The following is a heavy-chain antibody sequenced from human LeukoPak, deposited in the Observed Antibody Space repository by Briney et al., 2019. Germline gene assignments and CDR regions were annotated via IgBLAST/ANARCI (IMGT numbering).Heavy chain of an antibody. J-gene: IGHJ4*02. V-gene: IGHV4-30-2*01. CDR1: GGSISSGGYH. D-gene: IGHD6-19*01. CDR3: ARDGSHSSGDSGPFDY. CDR2: VYHSGST. Sequence: SETLSLTCTVSGGSISSGGYHWSWIRQPPGKGLGWIGYVYHSGSTYYNPSLKSRVTISVDRSKNQFSLRLSSVTAADTAVYFCARDGSHSSGDSGPFDYWGQGTLVTVSS.